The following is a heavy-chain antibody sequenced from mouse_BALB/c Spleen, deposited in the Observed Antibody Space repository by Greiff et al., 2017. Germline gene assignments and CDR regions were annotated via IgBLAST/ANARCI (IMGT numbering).Heavy chain of an antibody. Sequence: EVKLMESGGGLVQPGGSMKLSCVASGFTFSSYWMSWVRQSPEKGLEWVAEIRLKSDNYATHYAESVKGKFTISRDDSKSRLYLQMNSLRAEDTGIYYCTHLLWHYYAMDYWGQGTSVTVSS. CDR3: THLLWHYYAMDY. CDR1: GFTFSSYW. V-gene: IGHV6-6*02. D-gene: IGHD2-1*01. J-gene: IGHJ4*01. CDR2: IRLKSDNYAT.